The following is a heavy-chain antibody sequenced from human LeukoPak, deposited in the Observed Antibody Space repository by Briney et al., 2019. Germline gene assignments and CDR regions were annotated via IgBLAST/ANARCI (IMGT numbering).Heavy chain of an antibody. CDR3: ARGNRYCSSTSCALMDV. V-gene: IGHV4-30-2*01. Sequence: PSETLSLTCAVSGGAFSGYSWSWLRQPPGKGLEWIGYIYHRGSTYYNPSLKSRVTISVDRSKNQFSLKLSSVTAADTAVYYCARGNRYCSSTSCALMDVWGQGTTVTVSS. CDR2: IYHRGST. CDR1: GGAFSGYS. D-gene: IGHD2-2*01. J-gene: IGHJ6*02.